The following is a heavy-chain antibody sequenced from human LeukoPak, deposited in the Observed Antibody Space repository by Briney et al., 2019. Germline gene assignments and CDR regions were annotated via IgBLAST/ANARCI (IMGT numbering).Heavy chain of an antibody. J-gene: IGHJ6*02. D-gene: IGHD2-2*01. CDR2: IKSKTDGGTT. Sequence: GGSLRLSCAASGFTFSNAWMNWVRQAPGKGLEWVGRIKSKTDGGTTDYAAPVKGRFTISRDDSKNTLYLQMNSLKTEDTAVYYCTTRIGYCSSTSCYFMDVWGQGTTVTVSS. CDR1: GFTFSNAW. V-gene: IGHV3-15*07. CDR3: TTRIGYCSSTSCYFMDV.